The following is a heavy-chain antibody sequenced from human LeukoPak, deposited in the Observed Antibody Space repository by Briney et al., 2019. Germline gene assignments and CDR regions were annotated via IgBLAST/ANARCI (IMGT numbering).Heavy chain of an antibody. D-gene: IGHD4-17*01. J-gene: IGHJ4*02. V-gene: IGHV4-59*08. CDR1: GGSISSYY. CDR2: IYYSGST. CDR3: ARHPATVTWAYFDY. Sequence: SETLSLTCTVSGGSISSYYWSWIRQPPGKGLERIGYIYYSGSTNYNPSLKSRVTISVDTSKNQFSLKLSSVTAADTAVYYCARHPATVTWAYFDYWGQGTLVTVSS.